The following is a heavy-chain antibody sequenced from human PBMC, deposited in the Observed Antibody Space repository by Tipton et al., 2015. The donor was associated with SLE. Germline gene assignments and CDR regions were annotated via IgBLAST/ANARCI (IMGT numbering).Heavy chain of an antibody. J-gene: IGHJ5*01. Sequence: TLSLTCTVSGGSISSSNHSWGWIRQPPGKGLEWIGSIYYSGNTYYSPSLESRVTISVDTSKKQFSLKLPSMTAADTAVYYCARQRLRVLSPLDAWGQGTGVTLS. CDR3: ARQRLRVLSPLDA. D-gene: IGHD3-16*01. V-gene: IGHV4-39*07. CDR1: GGSISSSNHS. CDR2: IYYSGNT.